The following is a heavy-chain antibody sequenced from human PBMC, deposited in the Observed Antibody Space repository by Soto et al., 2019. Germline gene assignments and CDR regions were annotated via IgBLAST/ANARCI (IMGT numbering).Heavy chain of an antibody. Sequence: DSVKVSCKASGYTFTGYYMHWVRQAPGQGLEWMGWINPNSGGTNYAQKFQGRVTMTRDTFISTAYMELSRLRSDDTAVYYCARPKMVAYFDYWCQGTLVTVSS. V-gene: IGHV1-2*02. CDR3: ARPKMVAYFDY. J-gene: IGHJ4*02. CDR2: INPNSGGT. D-gene: IGHD2-8*01. CDR1: GYTFTGYY.